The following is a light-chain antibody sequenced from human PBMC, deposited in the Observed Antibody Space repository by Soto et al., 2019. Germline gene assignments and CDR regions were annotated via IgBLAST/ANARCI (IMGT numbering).Light chain of an antibody. Sequence: DIQMTQSPSSLSASVGDRVTITCRASQSISSYLHWYQQKPGKAPKLLIYAASSLQSGVPSRFSGSGSGTDFTLTISSLQPEDFATYYCQQSYSTPMYPFGQGTKLEIK. CDR1: QSISSY. J-gene: IGKJ2*01. V-gene: IGKV1-39*01. CDR2: AAS. CDR3: QQSYSTPMYP.